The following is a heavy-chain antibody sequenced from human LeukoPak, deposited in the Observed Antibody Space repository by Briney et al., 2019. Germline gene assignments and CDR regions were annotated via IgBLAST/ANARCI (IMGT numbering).Heavy chain of an antibody. CDR1: GFTFSTYS. V-gene: IGHV3-48*01. Sequence: GGSLRLSCAASGFTFSTYSVTWVRQAPGKGLEWLSSISSDSRTIYHADSVKGRFTISRDNARNTLYLQMNSLRAEDTAVYYCATVYGDYLYFDYWGQGTLVTVSS. CDR3: ATVYGDYLYFDY. J-gene: IGHJ4*02. D-gene: IGHD4-17*01. CDR2: ISSDSRTI.